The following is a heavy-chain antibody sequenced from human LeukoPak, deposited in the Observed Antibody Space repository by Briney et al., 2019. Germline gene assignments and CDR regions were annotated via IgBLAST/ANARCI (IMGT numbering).Heavy chain of an antibody. CDR2: IYYNGST. CDR3: ASGPLGYCSGGRCSGWFDP. J-gene: IGHJ5*02. D-gene: IGHD2-15*01. V-gene: IGHV4-59*01. CDR1: GGSISSYY. Sequence: TPSETLSLTCTVSGGSISSYYWSWIRQPPGKGLEWIGYIYYNGSTNYNPSLKSRVTISVDTSKNQFSLKLSSVTAADTAVYYCASGPLGYCSGGRCSGWFDPWGQGTLVTVSS.